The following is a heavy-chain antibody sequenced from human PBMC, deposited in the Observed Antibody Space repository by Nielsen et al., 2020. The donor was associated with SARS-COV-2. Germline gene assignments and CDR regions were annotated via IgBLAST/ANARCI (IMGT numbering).Heavy chain of an antibody. CDR2: ISWDSGRV. CDR3: AKLQGEWEPLDY. J-gene: IGHJ4*02. V-gene: IGHV3-9*01. CDR1: GFTFEDYA. D-gene: IGHD1-26*01. Sequence: GGSLRLSCAASGFTFEDYAMHWVRLVPGKGPEWVSGISWDSGRVAYADSVKGRFTISRDNAKNSLYLQMNSLRAEDTALYYCAKLQGEWEPLDYWGQGTLVTVSS.